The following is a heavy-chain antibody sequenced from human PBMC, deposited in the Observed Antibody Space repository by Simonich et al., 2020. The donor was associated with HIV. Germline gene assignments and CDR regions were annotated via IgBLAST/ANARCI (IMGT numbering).Heavy chain of an antibody. J-gene: IGHJ4*02. CDR2: IIPIISTA. CDR1: GGTFSSYA. CDR3: ARGPLLGSSWYTTFDY. Sequence: QVQLVQSGAEVKKPGSSVKVSCKASGGTFSSYAISWVRQAPGQGLEWIGGIIPIISTANYAQKFQGRVTITADESTSTAYMELSSLRSEDTAVYYCARGPLLGSSWYTTFDYWGQGTLVTVSS. D-gene: IGHD6-13*01. V-gene: IGHV1-69*13.